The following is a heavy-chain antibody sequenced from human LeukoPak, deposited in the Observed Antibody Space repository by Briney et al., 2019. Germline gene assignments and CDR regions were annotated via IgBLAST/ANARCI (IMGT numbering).Heavy chain of an antibody. CDR3: AKDRSSGYDRYHFDY. CDR2: ISGSGAST. Sequence: GGSLRLSCAASGFTFSSYAMSWVRQAPGKGLEWVSAISGSGASTYYADSVKGRFTISRDNSKNTLYVQMNSLRAEDTAVYYYAKDRSSGYDRYHFDYWGQGTLVTVSS. D-gene: IGHD5-12*01. J-gene: IGHJ4*02. CDR1: GFTFSSYA. V-gene: IGHV3-23*01.